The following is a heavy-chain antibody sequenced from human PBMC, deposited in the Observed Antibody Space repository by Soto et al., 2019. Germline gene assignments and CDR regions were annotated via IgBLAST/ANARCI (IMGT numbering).Heavy chain of an antibody. V-gene: IGHV1-69*02. D-gene: IGHD4-17*01. Sequence: QVQLVQSGAEVTKPGSSVKVSCKASGGTFSSYTISWVRQAPGQGLEWMGRIIPILGIANYAQKFQGRVTITADKSTSTCYIELSSLRSEDTAVYYCARADYGDHPSYYCYYMDVWGKGTTVTVSS. CDR3: ARADYGDHPSYYCYYMDV. CDR2: IIPILGIA. CDR1: GGTFSSYT. J-gene: IGHJ6*03.